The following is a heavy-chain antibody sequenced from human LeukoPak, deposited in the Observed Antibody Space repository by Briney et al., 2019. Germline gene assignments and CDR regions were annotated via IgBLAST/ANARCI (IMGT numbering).Heavy chain of an antibody. CDR1: GYTFTGYY. CDR3: ARRCSSTSCYPSPDY. CDR2: INPNSGGT. Sequence: ASVKVSCKASGYTFTGYYMHWVRQAPGQGLEWMGWINPNSGGTNYAQKFQGRVTMTRDTSISTAYMELSRLRSDDTAVYYCARRCSSTSCYPSPDYWGQGTLVTASS. V-gene: IGHV1-2*02. D-gene: IGHD2-2*01. J-gene: IGHJ4*02.